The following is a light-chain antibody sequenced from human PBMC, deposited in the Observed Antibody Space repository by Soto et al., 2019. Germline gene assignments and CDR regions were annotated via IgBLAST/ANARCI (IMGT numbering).Light chain of an antibody. Sequence: QSALTQPPSASGSPGQSVTISCTGTSSDVGGYHYVSWYQQHPGKAPKLIMYGVNKRPSCVPAPFSDSQSANTASLTVSGLQAQDEADYYCCSYAGSSSHVFGTGTKLTVL. J-gene: IGLJ1*01. CDR1: SSDVGGYHY. V-gene: IGLV2-8*01. CDR3: CSYAGSSSHV. CDR2: GVN.